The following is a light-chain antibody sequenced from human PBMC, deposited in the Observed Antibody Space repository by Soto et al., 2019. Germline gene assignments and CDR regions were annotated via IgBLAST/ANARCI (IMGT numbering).Light chain of an antibody. CDR2: GAS. CDR1: QSVSSSY. J-gene: IGKJ3*01. Sequence: EIVLTQSPGTLSLSPGERATLSCRASQSVSSSYLAWYQQKPGQAPRLLIYGASSRATGIPDRFSGSGSGTDFTLTISRLEPEDFAVYYCQQYGCSPRSTFGPGTKVDIK. CDR3: QQYGCSPRST. V-gene: IGKV3-20*01.